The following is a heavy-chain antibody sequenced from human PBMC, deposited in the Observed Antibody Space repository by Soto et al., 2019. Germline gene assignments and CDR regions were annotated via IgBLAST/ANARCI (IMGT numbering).Heavy chain of an antibody. Sequence: QVQLQESGPGLVKPSETLSLTCTVSGGSISSYYWSWIRQPPGKGLEWIGYIYYSGSTNYNPSFKSRVTISVDTSKNQFSLKLSSVTAADTAVYYCARSTSSTWIQLWAFDYWGQGTLVTVSS. CDR3: ARSTSSTWIQLWAFDY. CDR1: GGSISSYY. D-gene: IGHD5-18*01. J-gene: IGHJ4*02. V-gene: IGHV4-59*01. CDR2: IYYSGST.